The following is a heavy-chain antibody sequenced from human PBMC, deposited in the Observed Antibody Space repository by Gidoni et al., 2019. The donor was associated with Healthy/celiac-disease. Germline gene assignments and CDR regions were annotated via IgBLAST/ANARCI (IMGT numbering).Heavy chain of an antibody. V-gene: IGHV1-69*01. D-gene: IGHD3-22*01. CDR3: ARGFNYYDSSGYPYYYYGMDV. CDR1: GGTFSSYA. J-gene: IGHJ6*02. CDR2: IIPIFGTA. Sequence: QVQLVQSGAEVKKPGSSVKVSCKASGGTFSSYAISWVRQAPGQVLEWMGGIIPIFGTANYAQKFQGRVTITADESTSTAYMELSSLRSDDTAVYYCARGFNYYDSSGYPYYYYGMDVWGQGTTVTVSS.